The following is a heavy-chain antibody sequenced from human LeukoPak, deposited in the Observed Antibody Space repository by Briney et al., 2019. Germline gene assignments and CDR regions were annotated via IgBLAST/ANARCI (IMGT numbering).Heavy chain of an antibody. J-gene: IGHJ3*01. CDR1: GFTFTNYA. V-gene: IGHV3-23*01. D-gene: IGHD3-22*01. CDR3: TRRPRDTSGYYLGAFHG. CDR2: IGASGADT. Sequence: PGESLRLSCAASGFTFTNYAMTWVRQAPGKGLEWVSVIGASGADTYYSDSVKGRFTVSRDNSQNTLFLHMSSLRAEDTAVYFCTRRPRDTSGYYLGAFHGWGQGTTVTVSS.